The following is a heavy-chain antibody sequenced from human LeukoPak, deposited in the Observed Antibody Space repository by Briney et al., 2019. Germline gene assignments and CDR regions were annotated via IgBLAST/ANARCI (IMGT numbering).Heavy chain of an antibody. Sequence: SETLSLTCAVYGGSFSDYSWTWNRQPPGKGLEWIGEINQSGGTNHNPSLMSRVIMSVDTSNNEISLNVKSVTAADTAVYYCARVGYSFSINDWSRTGLGAYPTKYYYYMDVWGKGTTVTVSS. CDR3: ARVGYSFSINDWSRTGLGAYPTKYYYYMDV. V-gene: IGHV4-34*01. D-gene: IGHD5-18*01. J-gene: IGHJ6*03. CDR1: GGSFSDYS. CDR2: INQSGGT.